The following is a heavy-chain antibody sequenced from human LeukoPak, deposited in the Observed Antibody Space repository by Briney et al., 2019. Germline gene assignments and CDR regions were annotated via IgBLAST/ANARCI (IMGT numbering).Heavy chain of an antibody. CDR3: ARFSRSYDDAFDI. CDR1: GFTFSSYS. D-gene: IGHD1-26*01. V-gene: IGHV4-34*01. Sequence: GSLRLSCAASGFTFSSYSMNWVRQPPGKGLEWIGEINHSGSTNYNPSLKSRVTISVDTSKNQFSLKLSSVTAADTAVYYCARFSRSYDDAFDIWGQGTMVTVSS. CDR2: INHSGST. J-gene: IGHJ3*02.